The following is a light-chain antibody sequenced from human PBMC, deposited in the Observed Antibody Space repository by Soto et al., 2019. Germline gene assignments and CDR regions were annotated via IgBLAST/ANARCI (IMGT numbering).Light chain of an antibody. Sequence: EIVLTQSPGTLSLSPGETATLSCRASRSVSSNYLAWYQQRPGQAPRLLINRASTRATGIPDRFSGSGSGTDFTLTISSLEPEDFAVYYCQQRSNWPTFGQGTRLEI. CDR3: QQRSNWPT. CDR1: RSVSSNY. CDR2: RAS. V-gene: IGKV3D-20*02. J-gene: IGKJ5*01.